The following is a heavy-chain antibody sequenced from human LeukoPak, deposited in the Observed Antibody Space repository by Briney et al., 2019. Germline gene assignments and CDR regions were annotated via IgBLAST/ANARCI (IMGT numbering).Heavy chain of an antibody. D-gene: IGHD6-13*01. Sequence: GESLNIPCKGSGYSFTSYSSGWVRQMPGKGLEWMGIIYPGDSDTRYSPSFQGQVTISADKSISTAYLQWSSLKASDTAIYYCARPTSSSWIWGQGTLVTVSS. CDR2: IYPGDSDT. J-gene: IGHJ4*02. CDR1: GYSFTSYS. V-gene: IGHV5-51*01. CDR3: ARPTSSSWI.